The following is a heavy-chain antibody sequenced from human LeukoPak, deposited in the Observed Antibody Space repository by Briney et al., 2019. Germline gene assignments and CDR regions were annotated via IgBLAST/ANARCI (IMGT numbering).Heavy chain of an antibody. V-gene: IGHV3-7*01. CDR1: GFTFSSYA. D-gene: IGHD3-3*01. CDR3: ARDTTDYDFWSGYYYYYGMDV. CDR2: IKQDGSEK. J-gene: IGHJ6*02. Sequence: PGGSLRLSCAASGFTFSSYAMSWVRQAPGKGLEWVANIKQDGSEKYYVDSVKGRFTISRDNAKNSLYLQMNSLRAEDTAVYYCARDTTDYDFWSGYYYYYGMDVWGQGTTVTVSS.